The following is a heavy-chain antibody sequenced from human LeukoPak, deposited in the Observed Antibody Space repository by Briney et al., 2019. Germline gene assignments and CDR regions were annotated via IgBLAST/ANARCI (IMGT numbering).Heavy chain of an antibody. CDR1: GGTFSSYA. Sequence: GASVKVSCKASGGTFSSYAISWVRQAPGQGLEWMGGIIPIFGTANYAQKFQGRVTITADESTSTAYMEPSSLRSEDTAVYCCASIPTYSSSTDYWGQGTLVTVSS. V-gene: IGHV1-69*13. CDR3: ASIPTYSSSTDY. J-gene: IGHJ4*02. CDR2: IIPIFGTA. D-gene: IGHD6-6*01.